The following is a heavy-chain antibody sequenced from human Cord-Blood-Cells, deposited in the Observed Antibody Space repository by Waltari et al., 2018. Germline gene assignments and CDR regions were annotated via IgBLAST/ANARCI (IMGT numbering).Heavy chain of an antibody. J-gene: IGHJ3*02. CDR2: INPNSGGT. V-gene: IGHV1-2*02. D-gene: IGHD6-6*01. Sequence: QVQLVQSGAEGKKPGASVKVSCKASGNTFPGYSLHWVRQAPGQGLEWMGWINPNSGGTNYAQKFQGRVTMTRDTSISTAYMELSRLRSDDTAVYYCARDLDSSSSGVFIAFDIWGQGTMVTVSS. CDR1: GNTFPGYS. CDR3: ARDLDSSSSGVFIAFDI.